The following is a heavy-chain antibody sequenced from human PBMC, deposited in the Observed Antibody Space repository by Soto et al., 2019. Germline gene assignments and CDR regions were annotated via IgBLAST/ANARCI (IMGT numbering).Heavy chain of an antibody. Sequence: TLSLTCSVSGGSINSASYHWSWLRQHPGKGLEFIGYIFYTGSTYYNPSLETRVTISVDTSKNHVSLRLNAVTAADTAVYYCARLDYGDSAFDSWGRGTLVTAPQ. CDR2: IFYTGST. CDR3: ARLDYGDSAFDS. V-gene: IGHV4-31*03. CDR1: GGSINSASYH. J-gene: IGHJ4*02. D-gene: IGHD4-17*01.